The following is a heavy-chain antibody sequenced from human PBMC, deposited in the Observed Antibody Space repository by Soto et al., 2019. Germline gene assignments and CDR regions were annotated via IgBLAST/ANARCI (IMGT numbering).Heavy chain of an antibody. V-gene: IGHV1-8*01. Sequence: QVQLVQSGAEVKKPGASVKVSCKASGYTFTSYDINWVRQATGQGLEWMGWMNPNSGNTGYAQKFQGRVTMTRNTSISTAYMELSSLRSEDTAVYYCAMQGYDYIWGSYRYDGWFDPWGQGTLVTVSS. CDR1: GYTFTSYD. CDR2: MNPNSGNT. D-gene: IGHD3-16*02. CDR3: AMQGYDYIWGSYRYDGWFDP. J-gene: IGHJ5*02.